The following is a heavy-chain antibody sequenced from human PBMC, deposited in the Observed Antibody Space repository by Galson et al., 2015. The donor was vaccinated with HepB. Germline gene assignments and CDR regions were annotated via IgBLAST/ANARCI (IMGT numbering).Heavy chain of an antibody. Sequence: SLRLSCAASGFTFSSYGMHWVRQAPGKGLEWVAVIWYDGSNKYYADSVKGRFTISRDNSKNTLYLQMNSLRAEDTAVYYCARGRNGLRLGELSLVGYYFDYWGQGTLVTVSS. CDR3: ARGRNGLRLGELSLVGYYFDY. CDR2: IWYDGSNK. V-gene: IGHV3-33*01. D-gene: IGHD3-16*02. CDR1: GFTFSSYG. J-gene: IGHJ4*02.